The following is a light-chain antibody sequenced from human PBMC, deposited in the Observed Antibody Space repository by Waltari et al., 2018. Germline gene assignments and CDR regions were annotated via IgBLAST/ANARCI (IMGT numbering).Light chain of an antibody. CDR3: QQYYGTPPYT. V-gene: IGKV4-1*01. CDR2: WAS. J-gene: IGKJ2*01. CDR1: QIVLYTSNNRNY. Sequence: DIVMTQSPDSLAVSLGERATINCKSSQIVLYTSNNRNYLAWYQQKPGQPPRLLIYWASTRESGVPDRFSGSGSGTEFTLTISSLQAEDVAVYYCQQYYGTPPYTFGQGTKLEIK.